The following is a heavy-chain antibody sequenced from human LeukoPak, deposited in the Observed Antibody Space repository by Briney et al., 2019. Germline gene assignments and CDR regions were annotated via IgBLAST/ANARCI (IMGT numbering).Heavy chain of an antibody. CDR1: GFTFDDYA. V-gene: IGHV3-43D*03. CDR3: ARDEVGATTEFDY. CDR2: ISWDGGST. Sequence: GGSLRLSCAASGFTFDDYAMHWVRQAPGKGLEWVFLISWDGGSTYYADSVKGRFTISRDNAKNSLYLQMNSLRAEDTAVYYCARDEVGATTEFDYWGQGTLVTVSS. J-gene: IGHJ4*02. D-gene: IGHD1-26*01.